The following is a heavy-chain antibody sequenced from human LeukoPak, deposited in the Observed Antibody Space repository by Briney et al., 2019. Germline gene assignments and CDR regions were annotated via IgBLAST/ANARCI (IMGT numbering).Heavy chain of an antibody. Sequence: ASVKVSCKASGGTFSSYAISWVRQAPGQGLEWMGGIIPIFGTANYAQKFQGRVTITADESTSTAYMELSSLRSEDTAVYYCARDPPTGYQGYPFDYWGQGTLVTVSS. CDR1: GGTFSSYA. V-gene: IGHV1-69*13. D-gene: IGHD1-14*01. J-gene: IGHJ4*02. CDR3: ARDPPTGYQGYPFDY. CDR2: IIPIFGTA.